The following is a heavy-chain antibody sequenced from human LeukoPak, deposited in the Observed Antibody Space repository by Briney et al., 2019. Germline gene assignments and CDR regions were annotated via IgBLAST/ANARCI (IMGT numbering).Heavy chain of an antibody. D-gene: IGHD5-18*01. CDR1: GGSISSYY. J-gene: IGHJ6*03. CDR2: IYTSGST. V-gene: IGHV4-4*07. Sequence: KPSQTLSLTCTVSGGSISSYYWSWIRQPAGKGLEWIGRIYTSGSTNYNPSLKSRVTMSVDTSKNQFSLKLSSVTAADTAVYYCARGRYSYGSRYYYYMDVWGKGTTVTVSS. CDR3: ARGRYSYGSRYYYYMDV.